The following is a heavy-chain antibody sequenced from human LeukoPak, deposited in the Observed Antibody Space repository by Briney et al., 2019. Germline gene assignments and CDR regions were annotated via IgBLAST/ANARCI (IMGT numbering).Heavy chain of an antibody. CDR3: ARIPYCSGGSCYWVYYGMDV. Sequence: SETLSLTCTVSGGSISSYYWSWTRQPPGKGLEWIGYIYYSGSTNYNPPLKSRVTISVDTSKNQFSLKLSSVTAADTAVYYCARIPYCSGGSCYWVYYGMDVWGQGTTVTVSS. J-gene: IGHJ6*02. V-gene: IGHV4-59*01. D-gene: IGHD2-15*01. CDR2: IYYSGST. CDR1: GGSISSYY.